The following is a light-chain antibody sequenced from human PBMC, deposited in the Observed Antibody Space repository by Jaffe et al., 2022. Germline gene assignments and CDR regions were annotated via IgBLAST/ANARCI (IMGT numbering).Light chain of an antibody. Sequence: QSALTQPASVSGSPGQSITISCAGTRSDVGGYNLVSWYQQYPGKAPKLMIYEVTKRPSGVSNRFSGSMSGNTASLTISGLQAEDEADYYCSSYAGSNTLIFGGGTKLTVL. V-gene: IGLV2-23*02. CDR3: SSYAGSNTLI. CDR1: RSDVGGYNL. J-gene: IGLJ2*01. CDR2: EVT.